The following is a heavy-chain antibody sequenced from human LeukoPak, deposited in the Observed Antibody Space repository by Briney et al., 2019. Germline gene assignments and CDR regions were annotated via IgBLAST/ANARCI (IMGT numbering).Heavy chain of an antibody. D-gene: IGHD5-12*01. J-gene: IGHJ4*02. Sequence: SETPSLTCAVYGGSFSGYYWSWIRQPPGKGLEWIGEINHSGSTNYNPSLKSRVTISVDTSKNQFSLKLSSVTAADTAVYYCARVGRWLRFPDYWGQGTLVTVSS. V-gene: IGHV4-34*01. CDR2: INHSGST. CDR3: ARVGRWLRFPDY. CDR1: GGSFSGYY.